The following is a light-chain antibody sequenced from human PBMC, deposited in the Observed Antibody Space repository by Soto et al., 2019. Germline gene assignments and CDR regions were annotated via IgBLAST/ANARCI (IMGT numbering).Light chain of an antibody. J-gene: IGKJ1*01. CDR2: QAS. V-gene: IGKV1-5*03. CDR1: QTISSW. Sequence: DIQMTQSPSTLSGSVVDRVTITCRASQTISSWLAWYQQKPGKAPKLLIYQASLLESGVPSRFSGSGSGTEFTLTISSLQPDDLATYYCQQYNSSPWTFGQGTKVDIK. CDR3: QQYNSSPWT.